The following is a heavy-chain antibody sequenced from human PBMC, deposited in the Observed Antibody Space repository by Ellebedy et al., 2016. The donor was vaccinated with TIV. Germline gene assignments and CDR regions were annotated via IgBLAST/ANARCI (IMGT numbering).Heavy chain of an antibody. CDR3: ARRSACGGDCTLKYSDYYAMDV. CDR2: IHPGDSHT. CDR1: GYSFTNYL. V-gene: IGHV5-51*01. D-gene: IGHD2-21*02. Sequence: GESLKISXEGSGYSFTNYLIAWVRQMPGKGLEWMGNIHPGDSHTTYSPSFQGQVTISADKSITTAYLQWTSLKASDTAIYFCARRSACGGDCTLKYSDYYAMDVWGQGTTVIVSS. J-gene: IGHJ6*02.